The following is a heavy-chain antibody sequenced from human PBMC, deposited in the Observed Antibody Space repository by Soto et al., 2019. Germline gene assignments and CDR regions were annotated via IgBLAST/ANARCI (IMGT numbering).Heavy chain of an antibody. CDR1: GYSFTSYW. V-gene: IGHV5-10-1*01. J-gene: IGHJ4*02. Sequence: GESLKISCKVSGYSFTSYWISGVRQMPGKGLEWMGRIDPSDSYTNYSPSFQGHVTISADKSISTAYLQWSSLKASDTAMYYCARRQTYYYGSGSYYNSPALGYWGQGTLVTVSS. D-gene: IGHD3-10*01. CDR3: ARRQTYYYGSGSYYNSPALGY. CDR2: IDPSDSYT.